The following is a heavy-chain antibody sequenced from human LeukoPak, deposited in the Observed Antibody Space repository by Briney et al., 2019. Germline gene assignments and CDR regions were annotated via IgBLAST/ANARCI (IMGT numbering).Heavy chain of an antibody. D-gene: IGHD2-21*01. Sequence: PGGSLRLSCAASGFTFSSYAMHWVRQAPGKGLEWVAVISYDGSNKYYADSVKGRVTISRDNSKNTLYLQMNSLRAEDTAVYYCAKEVSIISRGLDYWGQGILVTVSS. V-gene: IGHV3-30*04. CDR2: ISYDGSNK. CDR1: GFTFSSYA. CDR3: AKEVSIISRGLDY. J-gene: IGHJ4*02.